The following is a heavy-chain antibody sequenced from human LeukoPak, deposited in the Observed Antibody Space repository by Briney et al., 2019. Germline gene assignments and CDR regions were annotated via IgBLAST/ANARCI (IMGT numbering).Heavy chain of an antibody. D-gene: IGHD3-3*01. J-gene: IGHJ6*02. Sequence: GGSLRLSCAASGFTFSSYSINWVRRAPGKGLEWVSCVSSTSSFIYYADSVKGRFTISRDNAKNSLYLQMNSLRAEDTAVYYCARYETGMDVWGQGTTVTVSS. CDR3: ARYETGMDV. CDR2: VSSTSSFI. V-gene: IGHV3-21*01. CDR1: GFTFSSYS.